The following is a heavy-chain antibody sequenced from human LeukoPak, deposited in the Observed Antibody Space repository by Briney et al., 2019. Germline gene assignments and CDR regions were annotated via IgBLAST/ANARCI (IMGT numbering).Heavy chain of an antibody. CDR2: ISGSGGST. J-gene: IGHJ2*01. D-gene: IGHD3-16*01. Sequence: GGSLRLSFAASGFTFSSYSMNWVRQAPGKGLEWVSAISGSGGSTYYADSVKGRFTISRDNSKNTLYLQMNSLRAEDTAVYYCAKEGGGPGRYFDLWGRGTLVTVSS. CDR1: GFTFSSYS. V-gene: IGHV3-23*01. CDR3: AKEGGGPGRYFDL.